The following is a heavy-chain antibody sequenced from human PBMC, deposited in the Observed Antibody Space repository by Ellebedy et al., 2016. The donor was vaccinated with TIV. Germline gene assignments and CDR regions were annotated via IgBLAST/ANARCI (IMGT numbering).Heavy chain of an antibody. J-gene: IGHJ6*02. D-gene: IGHD4-23*01. CDR3: ARDDYGGNSGGGYYYYYGMDV. V-gene: IGHV3-13*01. Sequence: GESLKISCAASGFTFSSHDMHWVRQATGKGLEWVSGIDTAGDTYYPGSVKGRFTISRENAKNSLYLQMNSLRAGDTAVYYCARDDYGGNSGGGYYYYYGMDVWGQGTTVTVSS. CDR2: IDTAGDT. CDR1: GFTFSSHD.